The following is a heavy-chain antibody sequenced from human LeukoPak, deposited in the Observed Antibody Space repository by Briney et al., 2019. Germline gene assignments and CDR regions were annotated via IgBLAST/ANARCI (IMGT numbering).Heavy chain of an antibody. CDR2: IYYSGST. J-gene: IGHJ4*02. D-gene: IGHD6-6*01. CDR3: ATHSSCRGPLRY. V-gene: IGHV4-39*01. CDR1: GGSISSSNYY. Sequence: SETLSLTCTVSGGSISSSNYYWGWIRQPPGKGLEWIGSIYYSGSTYYSPSLKSRVTISVDTSKNQFSLKLNSVTAADTAVYYCATHSSCRGPLRYWGQGALVTVSS.